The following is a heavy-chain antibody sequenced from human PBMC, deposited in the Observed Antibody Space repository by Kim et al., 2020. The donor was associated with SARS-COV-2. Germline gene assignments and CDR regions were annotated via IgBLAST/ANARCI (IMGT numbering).Heavy chain of an antibody. D-gene: IGHD6-13*01. Sequence: PSLQRRVTISVDPSKNQFSLKLTSVTAADTAVYYCARPTGYTTSWYWFDYWGQGTLVTVSS. CDR3: ARPTGYTTSWYWFDY. J-gene: IGHJ4*02. V-gene: IGHV4-61*07.